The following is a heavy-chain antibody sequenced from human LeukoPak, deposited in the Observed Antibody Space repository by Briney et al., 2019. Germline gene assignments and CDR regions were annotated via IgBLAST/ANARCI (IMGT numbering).Heavy chain of an antibody. Sequence: GRSLRLSCAASGFGFDDYSMHWVRQAPGKGLEWVSAISWDGDNIGYADSVKGRFTISRDNAKDSLYLQMNSLRAEDTALYYCARYGGFAWSDYYYGMDVWGQGTTVPVSS. D-gene: IGHD3-9*01. CDR3: ARYGGFAWSDYYYGMDV. CDR2: ISWDGDNI. J-gene: IGHJ6*02. V-gene: IGHV3-9*01. CDR1: GFGFDDYS.